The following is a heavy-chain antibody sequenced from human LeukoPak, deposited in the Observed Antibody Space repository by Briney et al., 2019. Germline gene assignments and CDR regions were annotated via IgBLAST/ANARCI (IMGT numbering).Heavy chain of an antibody. V-gene: IGHV1-69*01. J-gene: IGHJ4*02. Sequence: SVKVSRKATGGTYSNYAKRWVRQAPGRGLEWMGGIIPIFGTANFAQKFQGRPTITADESTSAANIEPSRLTESHRDVYDCPRTDKLHSGYDWVDYFDYWGQGTLVTVSS. D-gene: IGHD5-12*01. CDR3: PRTDKLHSGYDWVDYFDY. CDR1: GGTYSNYA. CDR2: IIPIFGTA.